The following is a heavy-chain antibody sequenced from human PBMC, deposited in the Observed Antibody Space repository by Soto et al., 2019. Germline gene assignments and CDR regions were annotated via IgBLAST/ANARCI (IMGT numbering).Heavy chain of an antibody. D-gene: IGHD3-10*01. V-gene: IGHV3-23*01. Sequence: GGSLRLSCAASGFTFSSYAMSWVRQAPGKGLEWVSAISGSGGSTYYADSVKGRFTISRDNSKNTLYLQMNSLRAEDTAVYYCASPESSGSYYGLDYWGQGTLVTVSS. CDR3: ASPESSGSYYGLDY. J-gene: IGHJ4*02. CDR1: GFTFSSYA. CDR2: ISGSGGST.